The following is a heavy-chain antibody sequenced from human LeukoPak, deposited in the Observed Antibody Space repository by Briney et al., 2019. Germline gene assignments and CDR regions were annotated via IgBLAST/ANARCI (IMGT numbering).Heavy chain of an antibody. D-gene: IGHD2-2*01. V-gene: IGHV4-59*12. CDR1: GGSISSYY. Sequence: SETLSLTCTVSGGSISSYYWSWIRQPPGKGLEWIGYIYYSGSTNYNPSLKSRVTISVDTSKNQFSLKLSSVTAADTAVYYCARKGYCSSTSCLDPWGQGTLVTVSS. CDR2: IYYSGST. CDR3: ARKGYCSSTSCLDP. J-gene: IGHJ5*02.